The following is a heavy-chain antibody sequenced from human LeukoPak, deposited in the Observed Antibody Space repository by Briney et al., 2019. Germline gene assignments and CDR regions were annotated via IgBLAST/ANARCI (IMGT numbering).Heavy chain of an antibody. Sequence: GGSLRLSCKGTGFIFSDYFVSWIRQARGKGLEWIAYISTRGNFIFYSDSVKGRFTISRDDAKNSLYLQMNSLKDADTAVYYCARGLSDGVTYAFEIWGQGTMVTVSS. J-gene: IGHJ3*02. CDR3: ARGLSDGVTYAFEI. CDR1: GFIFSDYF. V-gene: IGHV3-11*01. D-gene: IGHD3-3*01. CDR2: ISTRGNFI.